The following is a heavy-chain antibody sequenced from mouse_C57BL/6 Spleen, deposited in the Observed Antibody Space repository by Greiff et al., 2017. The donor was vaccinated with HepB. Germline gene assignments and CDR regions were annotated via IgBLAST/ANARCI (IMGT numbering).Heavy chain of an antibody. CDR2: ISSGSSTI. J-gene: IGHJ4*01. Sequence: EVKLMESGGGLVKPGGSLKLSCAASGFTFSDYGMHWVRQAPEKGLEWVAYISSGSSTIYYADTVKGRFTISSDNAKNTLFLQMTSLRSEDTAMYYCARATVVATRAMDYWGQGTSVTVSS. V-gene: IGHV5-17*01. D-gene: IGHD1-1*01. CDR1: GFTFSDYG. CDR3: ARATVVATRAMDY.